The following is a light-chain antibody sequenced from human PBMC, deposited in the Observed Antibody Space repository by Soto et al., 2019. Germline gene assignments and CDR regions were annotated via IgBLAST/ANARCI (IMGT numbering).Light chain of an antibody. J-gene: IGKJ1*01. Sequence: EILMTQSPATLSVSPGERATLSCRASQSVSSNLAWYQQKPGQAPRLLIYAVSTRATGIPARFSGSGSGTEFTLTINSLQSEDFAVYYWQQYNNWPPTWTFGQGTKVEI. CDR2: AVS. V-gene: IGKV3-15*01. CDR3: QQYNNWPPTWT. CDR1: QSVSSN.